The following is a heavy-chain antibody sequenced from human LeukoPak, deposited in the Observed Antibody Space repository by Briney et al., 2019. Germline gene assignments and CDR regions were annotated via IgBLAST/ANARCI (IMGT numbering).Heavy chain of an antibody. CDR1: RFTFNNYG. D-gene: IGHD1-26*01. CDR3: AKDDSGSYPPY. V-gene: IGHV3-23*01. J-gene: IGHJ4*02. Sequence: PGGSLRLSCAASRFTFNNYGMSWVRQAPGKGLEWVSSISGSGGSTYYAASVKGRFTISRDNSKNTLYLQMHSLRDEDAAIYYCAKDDSGSYPPYWGQGTLVTVSS. CDR2: ISGSGGST.